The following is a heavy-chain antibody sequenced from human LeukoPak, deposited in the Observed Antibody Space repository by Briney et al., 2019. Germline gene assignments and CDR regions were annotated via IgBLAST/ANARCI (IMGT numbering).Heavy chain of an antibody. J-gene: IGHJ1*01. D-gene: IGHD3-3*01. CDR2: ISAYNGNT. CDR1: GYTLTALS. CDR3: ARSDSTTIFGVVIGYFQH. V-gene: IGHV1-18*01. Sequence: GASVKVSCRVSGYTLTALSMHWVRQAPGQGLEWMGWISAYNGNTNYAQKLQGRVTMTTDTSTSTAYMELRSLRSDDTAVYYCARSDSTTIFGVVIGYFQHWGQGTLVTVSS.